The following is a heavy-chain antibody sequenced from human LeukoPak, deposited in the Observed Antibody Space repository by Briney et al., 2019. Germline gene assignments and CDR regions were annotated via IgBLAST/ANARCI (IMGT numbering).Heavy chain of an antibody. J-gene: IGHJ4*02. V-gene: IGHV3-23*01. CDR1: GFTFSSYS. CDR2: ISGSGGST. D-gene: IGHD2-21*02. CDR3: AKDSRAYCGGDCYSLPHY. Sequence: GGSLRLSCAASGFTFSSYSMSWVRQAPGKGLEWVSAISGSGGSTYYADSVKGRFTISRDNSKNTLYLQMNSLRAEDTAVYYCAKDSRAYCGGDCYSLPHYWGQGTLVTVSS.